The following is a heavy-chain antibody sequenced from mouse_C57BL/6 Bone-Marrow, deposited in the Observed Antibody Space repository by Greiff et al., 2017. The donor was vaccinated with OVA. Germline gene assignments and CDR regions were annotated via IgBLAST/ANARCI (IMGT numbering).Heavy chain of an antibody. CDR1: GYAFSSSW. CDR3: ARGNSFAY. CDR2: IYPGDGDT. Sequence: VQLQQSGPELVKPGASAKISCKASGYAFSSSWMNWVKQRPGKGLEWIGRIYPGDGDTNYNGKFKGKATLTADKSSSTAYMQLSSLTSEDSAVYFCARGNSFAYWGQGTLVTVSA. V-gene: IGHV1-82*01. J-gene: IGHJ3*01.